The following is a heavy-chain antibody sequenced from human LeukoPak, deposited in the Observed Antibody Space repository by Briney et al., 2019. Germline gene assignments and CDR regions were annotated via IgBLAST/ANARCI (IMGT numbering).Heavy chain of an antibody. D-gene: IGHD5-18*01. CDR2: ISTYNGNT. J-gene: IGHJ5*02. Sequence: ASAKVSCKASGYTFTSYGISWVRQAPGQGLEWMGWISTYNGNTNYAQKLQGRVTMTRDLSTSTVYMELSSLRSEDTAVYYCVRDGYNYGSNWFDPWGQGTLVTVSS. CDR1: GYTFTSYG. CDR3: VRDGYNYGSNWFDP. V-gene: IGHV1-18*01.